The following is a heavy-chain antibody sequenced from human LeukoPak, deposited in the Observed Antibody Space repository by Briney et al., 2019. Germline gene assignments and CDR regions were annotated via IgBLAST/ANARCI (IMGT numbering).Heavy chain of an antibody. CDR2: INHSGST. Sequence: ETLSLTCAVYGGSFSDYYWTWIRQPPGKGLEWIGEINHSGSTNYNPSLKSRVTISVDTSKNQFSLKLSSVTAADTAVYYCARGIHYYASGPDYWGQGTLVTVSS. CDR1: GGSFSDYY. J-gene: IGHJ4*02. CDR3: ARGIHYYASGPDY. V-gene: IGHV4-34*01. D-gene: IGHD3-10*01.